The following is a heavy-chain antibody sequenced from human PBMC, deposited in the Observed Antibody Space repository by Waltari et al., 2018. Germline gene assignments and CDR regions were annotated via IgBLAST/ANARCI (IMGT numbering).Heavy chain of an antibody. CDR1: GFIFSTIG. V-gene: IGHV3-23*01. CDR3: TSRRSYHFYK. D-gene: IGHD3-10*01. J-gene: IGHJ4*02. Sequence: EVQLLESGGGFVQPGGSMRLSCAACGFIFSTIGMSWVRQAPGKGLEWVSTIVSSGDVTFYADSLKGRFTISRDNSRNMLYLHLISLRADDTAVYFCTSRRSYHFYKWGQGTLVTVSP. CDR2: IVSSGDVT.